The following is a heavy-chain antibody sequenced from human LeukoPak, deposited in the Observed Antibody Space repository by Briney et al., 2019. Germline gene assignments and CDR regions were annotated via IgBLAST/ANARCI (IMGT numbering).Heavy chain of an antibody. V-gene: IGHV3-7*01. CDR3: ARDYATFYTYYYYSGMDV. D-gene: IGHD3-16*01. CDR2: INEDGARK. CDR1: GFTFSDHW. Sequence: GGSLRLSCAASGFTFSDHWMSWVRQAPGKGLEWVSNINEDGARKNYVDSVKGRLTISRDSAKNSLHLQMNSLRAEDTAVYYCARDYATFYTYYYYSGMDVWGQGTTVTVSS. J-gene: IGHJ6*02.